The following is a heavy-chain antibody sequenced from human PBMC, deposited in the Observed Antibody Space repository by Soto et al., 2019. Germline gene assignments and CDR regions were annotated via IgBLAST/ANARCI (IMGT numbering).Heavy chain of an antibody. J-gene: IGHJ4*02. CDR1: GFTFSSYG. CDR2: IWYDGSNK. CDR3: ARESITMVRGVDY. D-gene: IGHD3-10*01. V-gene: IGHV3-33*01. Sequence: QVQLVESGGGVVQPGRSLRLSCAASGFTFSSYGMHWVRQAPGKGLGGVAVIWYDGSNKYYADSVKGRFTISRDNSKNALYLKMNSLRAEDTAVYYCARESITMVRGVDYWGQGTLVTVSS.